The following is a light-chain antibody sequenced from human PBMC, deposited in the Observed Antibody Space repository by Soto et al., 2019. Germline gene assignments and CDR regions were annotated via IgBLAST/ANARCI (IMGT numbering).Light chain of an antibody. V-gene: IGKV3-15*01. CDR2: RAS. Sequence: EIVLTQSPATLSLSPGERATLSCRASQSFVSLLAWYQHKPGQAPRLLIYRASSRATGISGSFSGSGSGTEFTLPITSLQSEDFAVYYCQQYNEWPITFGQGTRLEN. CDR1: QSFVSL. CDR3: QQYNEWPIT. J-gene: IGKJ5*01.